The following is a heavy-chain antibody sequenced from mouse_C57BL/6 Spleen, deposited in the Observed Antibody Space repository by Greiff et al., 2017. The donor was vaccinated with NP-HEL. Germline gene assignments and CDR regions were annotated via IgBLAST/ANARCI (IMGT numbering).Heavy chain of an antibody. CDR2: ISSGSSTI. V-gene: IGHV5-17*01. D-gene: IGHD2-4*01. CDR1: GFTFSDYG. CDR3: ARSFYDYDVRFAY. J-gene: IGHJ3*01. Sequence: DVKLVESGGGLVKPGGSLKLSCAASGFTFSDYGMHWVRQAPEKGLEWVAYISSGSSTIYYADTVKGRFTISRDNAKTTMFLQMTSLSSEDTAMYYCARSFYDYDVRFAYWGQGTLVTVSA.